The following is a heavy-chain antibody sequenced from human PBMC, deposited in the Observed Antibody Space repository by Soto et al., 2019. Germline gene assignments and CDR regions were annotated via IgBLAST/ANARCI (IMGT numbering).Heavy chain of an antibody. V-gene: IGHV1-2*02. J-gene: IGHJ4*02. CDR3: ARDQYGGYSSGWGNY. D-gene: IGHD6-19*01. Sequence: ASVKVSCKASGYTFTGYYMHWVRQAPGQGLEWMGWINPNSGGTNYAQKFQGRVTMTRDTSISTAYMELSRLRSDDTAVYYCARDQYGGYSSGWGNYWGQGTLVTVSS. CDR1: GYTFTGYY. CDR2: INPNSGGT.